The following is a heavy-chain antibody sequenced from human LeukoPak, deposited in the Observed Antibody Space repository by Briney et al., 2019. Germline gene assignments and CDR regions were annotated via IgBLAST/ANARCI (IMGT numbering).Heavy chain of an antibody. CDR3: ARGSLKWESNSIGF. Sequence: ASVKVSCKASGYTFTTFGITWVRQAPGQGLEWMGWIRTSNGDTKFAQKFQGRFIMTTDLSTNIAYMELRSLTSDDTAVYYCARGSLKWESNSIGFWGQGTLVTVSS. D-gene: IGHD1-26*01. V-gene: IGHV1-18*01. CDR1: GYTFTTFG. CDR2: IRTSNGDT. J-gene: IGHJ4*02.